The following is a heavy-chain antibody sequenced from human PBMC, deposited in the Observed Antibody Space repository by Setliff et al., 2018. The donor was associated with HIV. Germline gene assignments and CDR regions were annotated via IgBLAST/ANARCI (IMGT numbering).Heavy chain of an antibody. CDR3: AKSHGDFWSGADAFDI. CDR1: GYSFTSYW. CDR2: IYPGDSDI. J-gene: IGHJ3*02. V-gene: IGHV5-51*01. Sequence: GESLKISCQGSGYSFTSYWIGWVRQMPGKGLEWMGIIYPGDSDIKYSPSFQGQVTISADKSINTAYLRWSSLKASDTAIYYCAKSHGDFWSGADAFDIWGQGTMVTVSS. D-gene: IGHD3-3*01.